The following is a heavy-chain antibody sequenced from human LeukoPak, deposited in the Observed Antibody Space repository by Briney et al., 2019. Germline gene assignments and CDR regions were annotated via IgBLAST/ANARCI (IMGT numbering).Heavy chain of an antibody. CDR2: TRYDGTNK. J-gene: IGHJ1*01. D-gene: IGHD4/OR15-4a*01. CDR3: AKDPGGLTLRIEYFQH. Sequence: GGSLRLSCAASGFSFISYGMHWVRQAPGKGLEWVAFTRYDGTNKYYADSVKGRFTISRDNSKNTLYLQMNSLRAEDTAVYYCAKDPGGLTLRIEYFQHWGQGTLVTVSS. V-gene: IGHV3-30*02. CDR1: GFSFISYG.